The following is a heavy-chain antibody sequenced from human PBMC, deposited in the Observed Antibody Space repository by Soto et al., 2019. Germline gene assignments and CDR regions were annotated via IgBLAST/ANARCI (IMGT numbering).Heavy chain of an antibody. J-gene: IGHJ3*02. V-gene: IGHV5-51*01. D-gene: IGHD6-13*01. Sequence: PGESLKISCKGSGYSFTSYWIGWVRQMPGRGLEWMGIIYPGDSDTRYSPSFQGQVTISADKSISTAYLQWSSLKASDTAMYYCARTRTPYSSSWYTGDAFDIWGQGTMVT. CDR3: ARTRTPYSSSWYTGDAFDI. CDR2: IYPGDSDT. CDR1: GYSFTSYW.